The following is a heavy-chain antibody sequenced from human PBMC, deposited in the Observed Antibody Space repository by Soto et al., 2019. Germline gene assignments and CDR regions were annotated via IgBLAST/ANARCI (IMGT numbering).Heavy chain of an antibody. V-gene: IGHV3-23*01. CDR2: ISGSGGST. CDR1: GFTFSSYA. Sequence: GGSLRLSCAASGFTFSSYAMSWVRQASGKGLEWVSAISGSGGSTYYADSVKGRFTISRDNSKNTLYLQMNSLRAEDTAVYYCAKDRLRMIVVVSPGAFDIWGQGTMVTVSS. CDR3: AKDRLRMIVVVSPGAFDI. J-gene: IGHJ3*02. D-gene: IGHD3-22*01.